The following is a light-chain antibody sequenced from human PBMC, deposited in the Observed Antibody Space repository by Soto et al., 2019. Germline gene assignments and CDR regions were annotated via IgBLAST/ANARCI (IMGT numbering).Light chain of an antibody. Sequence: EIVLTQSPGTLSLSPGERATLSCRASQSVNSRHLAWYQQKPGQPPRLLIYAASSRATGIPDRFSGSGSGTDFTLTISRLEPEDFAVYYCQQYITSQTFGQGTMVEIK. CDR3: QQYITSQT. V-gene: IGKV3-20*01. CDR1: QSVNSRH. J-gene: IGKJ1*01. CDR2: AAS.